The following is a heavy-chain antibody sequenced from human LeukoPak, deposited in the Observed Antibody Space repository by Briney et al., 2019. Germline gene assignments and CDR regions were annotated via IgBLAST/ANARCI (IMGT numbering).Heavy chain of an antibody. CDR1: GFTFNNYW. CDR2: IEQDGSEK. J-gene: IGHJ4*02. CDR3: ARGGAARPDY. Sequence: PGGSLRLSCAASGFTFNNYWMTWVRRAPGKGLEWVANIEQDGSEKYYVDSVKGRFTISRDNAKNSLYLQINSLRVEDTAVYYCARGGAARPDYWGQGTLVTVSS. D-gene: IGHD6-6*01. V-gene: IGHV3-7*01.